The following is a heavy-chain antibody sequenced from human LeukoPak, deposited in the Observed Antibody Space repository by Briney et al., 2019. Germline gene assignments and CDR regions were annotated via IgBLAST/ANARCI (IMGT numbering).Heavy chain of an antibody. D-gene: IGHD3-10*01. CDR1: GFTFSTYG. J-gene: IGHJ4*02. V-gene: IGHV3-30*02. CDR2: IRYDGSNK. Sequence: GGSLRLSCAASGFTFSTYGMHWVRQAPGKGLEGVAFIRYDGSNKYYADSVKGRFTISRDNSKSTLYLQMNSLRAEDTAVYYCAKDAHTMVRGVLDYWGQGTLVTVSS. CDR3: AKDAHTMVRGVLDY.